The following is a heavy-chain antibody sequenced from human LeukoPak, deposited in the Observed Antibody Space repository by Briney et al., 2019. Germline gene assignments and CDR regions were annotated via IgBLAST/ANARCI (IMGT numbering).Heavy chain of an antibody. Sequence: AGGSLRLSCAASGFTFSSYAMHWVRQAPGKGLEWVSGICYDGSKKYYADSVKGRLTISRDHSKNTLYLQMNSLIAEDMAVYYFARDGDYYNSSGYLYCFDYWGQGTLVTVSS. CDR3: ARDGDYYNSSGYLYCFDY. V-gene: IGHV3-30*04. CDR2: ICYDGSKK. J-gene: IGHJ4*02. D-gene: IGHD3-22*01. CDR1: GFTFSSYA.